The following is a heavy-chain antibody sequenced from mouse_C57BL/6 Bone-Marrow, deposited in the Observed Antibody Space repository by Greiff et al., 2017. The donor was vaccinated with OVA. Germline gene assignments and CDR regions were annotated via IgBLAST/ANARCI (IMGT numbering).Heavy chain of an antibody. CDR3: ARYGTGTGYYFDY. V-gene: IGHV1-22*01. Sequence: VQLQQSGPELVKPGASVKMSCKASGYTFTDYNMHWVKQSHGKSLEWIGYINPNNGGTSYNQKFKGKATLTVNKSSSTAYMELRSLTSEDSAVYYCARYGTGTGYYFDYWGQGTTLTVSS. D-gene: IGHD4-1*01. J-gene: IGHJ2*01. CDR2: INPNNGGT. CDR1: GYTFTDYN.